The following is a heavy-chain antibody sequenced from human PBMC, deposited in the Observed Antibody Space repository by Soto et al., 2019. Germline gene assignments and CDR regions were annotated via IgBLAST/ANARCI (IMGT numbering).Heavy chain of an antibody. Sequence: EVQLVESGGDLVQPGGSLRLSCAASGFTFSTYWMHWVRQAPGKGLLWVSRIKTDGTYATYADSVKGRFTISRDNAKNTLYLQMNSLRVEDAALYYCAAGGSGYSANWGQGTLFPVSS. J-gene: IGHJ4*02. D-gene: IGHD3-22*01. V-gene: IGHV3-74*01. CDR1: GFTFSTYW. CDR2: IKTDGTYA. CDR3: AAGGSGYSAN.